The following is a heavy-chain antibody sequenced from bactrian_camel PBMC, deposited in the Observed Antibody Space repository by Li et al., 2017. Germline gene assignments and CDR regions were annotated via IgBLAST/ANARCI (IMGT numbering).Heavy chain of an antibody. Sequence: LQLVESGGGSVESGGSLTLSCAASPYYPNNVCMGWFRQAPGKGREWVASILRGGGHVKRAETVKDRFTISQDNFKNAVYLLLNDLKPEDTAMYYCKGTARNADLPGFDPIDCGPESGYWGQGTQVTVS. J-gene: IGHJ4*01. CDR2: ILRGGGHV. CDR1: PYYPNNVC. V-gene: IGHV3S25*01. D-gene: IGHD1*01. CDR3: KGTARNADLPGFDPIDCGPESGY.